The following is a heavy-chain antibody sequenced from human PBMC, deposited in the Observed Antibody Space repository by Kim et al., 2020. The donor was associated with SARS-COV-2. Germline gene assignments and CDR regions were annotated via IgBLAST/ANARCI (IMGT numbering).Heavy chain of an antibody. V-gene: IGHV3-23*01. D-gene: IGHD1-26*01. J-gene: IGHJ4*02. CDR3: AKSRYSGSYRRGFDY. Sequence: DSVKGRLTISRDNSKNTLYLRMNSLRAEDTAVYYCAKSRYSGSYRRGFDYWGQGTLVTVSS.